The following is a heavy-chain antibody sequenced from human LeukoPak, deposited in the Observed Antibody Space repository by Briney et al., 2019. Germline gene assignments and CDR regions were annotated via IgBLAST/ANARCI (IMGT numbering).Heavy chain of an antibody. V-gene: IGHV1-2*02. CDR2: INPNSGGT. Sequence: GASVKVSCKASGYSFTGYYIHWVRQAPGQGLEWMGWINPNSGGTNYAQKFQGRVTMTRDTSISTAYMELSRLRSDDTAVYYCARGRPIVVVPAARSEFDYWGQGTLVTVSS. CDR3: ARGRPIVVVPAARSEFDY. D-gene: IGHD2-2*01. J-gene: IGHJ4*02. CDR1: GYSFTGYY.